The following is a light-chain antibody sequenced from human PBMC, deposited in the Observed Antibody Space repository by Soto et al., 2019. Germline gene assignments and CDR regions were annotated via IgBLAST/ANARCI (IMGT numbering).Light chain of an antibody. J-gene: IGKJ1*01. Sequence: DIQMTQSPSSLSASVGDRVTITCRASQSISSYLNWYQQKPGKAPKLLIYAASSLQSGVPSRFSGSGSVTDFTLTLSSVQPEDFATYYCQQSYSTHWTFGQGTKVEIK. CDR2: AAS. CDR1: QSISSY. V-gene: IGKV1-39*01. CDR3: QQSYSTHWT.